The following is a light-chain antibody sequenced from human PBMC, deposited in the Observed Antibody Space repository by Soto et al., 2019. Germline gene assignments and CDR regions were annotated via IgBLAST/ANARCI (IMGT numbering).Light chain of an antibody. CDR3: QQYNDYPWT. V-gene: IGKV1-5*03. CDR2: QAS. Sequence: DIQMTQSPSTLCASVGDRFTITCRASQSISRWLDWYQQKPGKVPKVLXYQASGLDSGVPSRFSGSGSGTEFTLTISSLQPDDFETYYCQQYNDYPWTFGQGTKVDIK. CDR1: QSISRW. J-gene: IGKJ1*01.